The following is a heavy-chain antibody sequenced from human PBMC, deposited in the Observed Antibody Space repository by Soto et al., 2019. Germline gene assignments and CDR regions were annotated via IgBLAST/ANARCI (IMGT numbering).Heavy chain of an antibody. J-gene: IGHJ6*02. Sequence: PSETLSLTCTVSGGSISSYYWSWIRQPPGKGLEWIGYIYYSVSTNYNPSLKSRVTISVDKSKNQFSLKLSSVTAADTAVYYCARDRANWDRYYYYGMDVWGQGTTVTVSS. CDR3: ARDRANWDRYYYYGMDV. V-gene: IGHV4-59*12. CDR2: IYYSVST. D-gene: IGHD7-27*01. CDR1: GGSISSYY.